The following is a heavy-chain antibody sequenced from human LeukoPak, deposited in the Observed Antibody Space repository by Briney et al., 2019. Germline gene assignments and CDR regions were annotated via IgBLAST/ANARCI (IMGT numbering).Heavy chain of an antibody. V-gene: IGHV3-23*01. D-gene: IGHD1-26*01. CDR1: GFTFSSYA. CDR2: ISGSGGST. Sequence: GGSLRLSCAASGFTFSSYAMSWVRQAPGKGLEWVSGISGSGGSTYYADSVKGRFTISRDSSKNTLYLQMNSLRVEDTAVYYCAREIPGGATTLDYWGQGTLVTVSS. J-gene: IGHJ4*02. CDR3: AREIPGGATTLDY.